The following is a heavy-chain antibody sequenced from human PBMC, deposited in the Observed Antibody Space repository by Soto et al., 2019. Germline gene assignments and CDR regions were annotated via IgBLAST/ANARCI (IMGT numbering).Heavy chain of an antibody. Sequence: PGGSLRLSCAASGFTFSSFSLNWVRQAPGKGLEWLSYISSSGASRYYTDSVKGRFTISRDSGKNSLHLQMNSLRAEDTAMYYCVRDGFDYYFDESGNHCLDHWGQGTLVTVSS. D-gene: IGHD3-22*01. V-gene: IGHV3-48*04. CDR3: VRDGFDYYFDESGNHCLDH. CDR2: ISSSGASR. J-gene: IGHJ4*02. CDR1: GFTFSSFS.